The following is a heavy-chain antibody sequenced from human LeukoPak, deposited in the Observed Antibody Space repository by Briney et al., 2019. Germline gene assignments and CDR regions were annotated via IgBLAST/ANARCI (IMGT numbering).Heavy chain of an antibody. J-gene: IGHJ4*02. Sequence: GGSLRRSCAASGFTFSSYAMHWVRQAPGKGLEWVAVISYDGSNKYYADSVKGRFTISRDNSKNTLYPQMNSLRAEDTAVYYCAREGYKQTTKLTFDYWGQGTLVTVSS. CDR2: ISYDGSNK. V-gene: IGHV3-30-3*01. CDR3: AREGYKQTTKLTFDY. CDR1: GFTFSSYA. D-gene: IGHD1-14*01.